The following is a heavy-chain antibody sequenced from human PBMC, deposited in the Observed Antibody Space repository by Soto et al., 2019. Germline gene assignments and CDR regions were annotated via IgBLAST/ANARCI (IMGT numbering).Heavy chain of an antibody. CDR3: AKDGRGSGSHYNSFGY. CDR1: GITVGNNY. CDR2: IYSTGTT. V-gene: IGHV3-53*01. J-gene: IGHJ4*02. D-gene: IGHD3-10*01. Sequence: EVQLVESGGGLIQPGGSLKLSCAASGITVGNNYMSWVRQAPGKGLEWVSLIYSTGTTKYADSVKVRFTVSRDNAKNTLYLQMNSLRAEDTAVYYCAKDGRGSGSHYNSFGYWGQGTLVTVSS.